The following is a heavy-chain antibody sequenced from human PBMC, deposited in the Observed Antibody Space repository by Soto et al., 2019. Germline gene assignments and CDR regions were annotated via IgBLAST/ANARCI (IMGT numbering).Heavy chain of an antibody. CDR2: ITSNGRTA. CDR1: GFTFSTYA. D-gene: IGHD6-13*01. J-gene: IGHJ5*02. CDR3: AKDHIATAGIGLYNWVTP. V-gene: IGHV3-64D*06. Sequence: PGGSLRLSCSASGFTFSTYAKNWVRQAPGKGLEYIAGITSNGRTASYKDSVEGRFIISRDNSESTLYLQMSSLRFDDTAVYFCAKDHIATAGIGLYNWVTPSGQGTRVTVSS.